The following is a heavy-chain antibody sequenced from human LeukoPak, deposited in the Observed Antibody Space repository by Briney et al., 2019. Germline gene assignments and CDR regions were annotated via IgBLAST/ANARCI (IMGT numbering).Heavy chain of an antibody. CDR2: MNPNSGNT. Sequence: VASVKVSCKASGYTFTSYGISWVRQSTGQGLEWMGWMNPNSGNTGYAQKFQGRVTMTRNTSISTAYMELSSLRSEDTAVYYCARKQPDYAGYSSSWYWFDPWGQGTLVTVSS. V-gene: IGHV1-8*02. D-gene: IGHD6-13*01. J-gene: IGHJ5*02. CDR3: ARKQPDYAGYSSSWYWFDP. CDR1: GYTFTSYG.